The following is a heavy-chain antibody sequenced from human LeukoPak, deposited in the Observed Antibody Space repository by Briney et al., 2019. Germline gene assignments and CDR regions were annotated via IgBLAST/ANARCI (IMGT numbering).Heavy chain of an antibody. D-gene: IGHD5-12*01. V-gene: IGHV4-34*01. Sequence: SETLSLTCAVYGGSFSGYYWSWIRQPPGKGLEWIGGINHSGSTNYNPSLKSRVTISVDTSKNQFSLKLSSVTAADTAVYYCARGGYSGLPIPNWFDPWGQGTLVTVSS. CDR3: ARGGYSGLPIPNWFDP. CDR2: INHSGST. CDR1: GGSFSGYY. J-gene: IGHJ5*02.